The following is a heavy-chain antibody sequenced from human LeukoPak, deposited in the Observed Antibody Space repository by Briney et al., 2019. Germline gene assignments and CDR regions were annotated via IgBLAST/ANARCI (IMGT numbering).Heavy chain of an antibody. CDR2: IYPGDSDT. V-gene: IGHV5-51*01. D-gene: IGHD4-17*01. CDR3: ARLPTTAYNWFDP. Sequence: GESLKISCKGFGYSFTSYWIGWVRQMPGKSLEWMGIIYPGDSDTRYSPSFQGQVTISADKSISTAYLQWSSLKASDTAMYYCARLPTTAYNWFDPWGQGTPVTVSS. CDR1: GYSFTSYW. J-gene: IGHJ5*02.